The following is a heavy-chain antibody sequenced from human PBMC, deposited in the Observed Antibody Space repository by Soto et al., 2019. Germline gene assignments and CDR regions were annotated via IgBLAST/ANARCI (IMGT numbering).Heavy chain of an antibody. D-gene: IGHD3-3*01. CDR3: AREPTRFRFLEGLQIWFEP. V-gene: IGHV1-69*01. CDR1: GGTFSSYA. Sequence: QVQLVQSGAEVKKPGSSVKVSCKASGGTFSSYAISWVRQAPGQGLEWMGGIIPIFGTANYAQKFQGRVTITAEESTSTVYMELSSLRSEDTALYYCAREPTRFRFLEGLQIWFEPWAQRTLV. CDR2: IIPIFGTA. J-gene: IGHJ5*02.